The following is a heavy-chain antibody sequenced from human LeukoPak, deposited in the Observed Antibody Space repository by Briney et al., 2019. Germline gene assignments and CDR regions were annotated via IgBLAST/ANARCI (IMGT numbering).Heavy chain of an antibody. V-gene: IGHV1-46*01. J-gene: IGHJ3*02. D-gene: IGHD3-10*01. CDR2: INPIEWST. CDR3: ALGFVYYRSGSYHTHKLTAFAI. Sequence: AVNVSCKASGYTFTSYYMHWVRQAPGQGLEWMEIINPIEWSTSYAQKSQGRITMTDNTSTDTAYMELSSLRSEDTAVYYCALGFVYYRSGSYHTHKLTAFAIWGQGTMVTVSS. CDR1: GYTFTSYY.